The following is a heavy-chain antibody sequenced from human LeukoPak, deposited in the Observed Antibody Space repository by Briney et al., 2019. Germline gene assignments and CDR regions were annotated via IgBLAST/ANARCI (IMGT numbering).Heavy chain of an antibody. Sequence: PSETLSLTCTVSGGSISSYYWSWIRQPAGKGLEWIGRIYTSGSTNYNPSLKSRVTMSVDTSKNQFSLELSSVTAADTAVYYCARGSPWYYDFWSGYRPDYMDVWGKGTTVTVSS. CDR2: IYTSGST. V-gene: IGHV4-4*07. J-gene: IGHJ6*03. D-gene: IGHD3-3*01. CDR1: GGSISSYY. CDR3: ARGSPWYYDFWSGYRPDYMDV.